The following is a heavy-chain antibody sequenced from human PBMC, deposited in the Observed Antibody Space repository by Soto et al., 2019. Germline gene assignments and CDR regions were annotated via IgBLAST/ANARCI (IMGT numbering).Heavy chain of an antibody. CDR2: IRSKAYGGTT. Sequence: QPGGSLRLSCTASGFTFGDYAMSWFRQAPGKGLEWVGFIRSKAYGGTTEYAASVKGRFTISRDDSKSIAYLQMNSLKTEDTAVYYCTGAAVEDYYYGMDVWGQGTTVTVSS. J-gene: IGHJ6*02. D-gene: IGHD2-15*01. CDR3: TGAAVEDYYYGMDV. V-gene: IGHV3-49*03. CDR1: GFTFGDYA.